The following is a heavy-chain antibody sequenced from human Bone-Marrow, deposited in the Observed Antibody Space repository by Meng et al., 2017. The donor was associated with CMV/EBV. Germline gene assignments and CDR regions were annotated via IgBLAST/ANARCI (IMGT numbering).Heavy chain of an antibody. J-gene: IGHJ3*02. CDR1: GYSISSGYY. CDR2: IYHSGST. Sequence: GSLRLSCTVSGYSISSGYYWSWIRQPPGKGLEWIGSIYHSGSTYYNPSLKSRVTISVDTSKNQFSLKLSSVTAADTAVYYCAREYSYDSSGYYEDAFDIWGQGTMVTVSS. V-gene: IGHV4-38-2*02. D-gene: IGHD3-22*01. CDR3: AREYSYDSSGYYEDAFDI.